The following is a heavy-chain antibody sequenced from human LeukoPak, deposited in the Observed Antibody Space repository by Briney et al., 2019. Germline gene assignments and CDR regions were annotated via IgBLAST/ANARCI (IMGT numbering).Heavy chain of an antibody. D-gene: IGHD2-2*01. Sequence: PSETLSLTCTVSGGSISSSSYYWGWIRQPPGKGLERIGSIYYSGSTYYNPSLKSRVTISVDTSKNQFSLKLSSVTAADTAVYYCARRTSDAFDIWGQGTMVTVSS. J-gene: IGHJ3*02. CDR3: ARRTSDAFDI. V-gene: IGHV4-39*01. CDR2: IYYSGST. CDR1: GGSISSSSYY.